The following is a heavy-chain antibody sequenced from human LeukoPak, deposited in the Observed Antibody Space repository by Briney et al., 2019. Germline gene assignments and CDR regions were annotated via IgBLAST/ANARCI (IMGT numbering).Heavy chain of an antibody. CDR1: GGSISSVDKY. CDR3: AREKDSYGYVDY. Sequence: SETLSLTCTVSGGSISSVDKYWSWIRQLPGKGLEWIGYIYYSGSTYYNPSLKSRVSISVDTSENQFSLRLSSVTAADTAVYYCAREKDSYGYVDYWGQGTLVTVSS. V-gene: IGHV4-31*03. D-gene: IGHD5-18*01. CDR2: IYYSGST. J-gene: IGHJ4*02.